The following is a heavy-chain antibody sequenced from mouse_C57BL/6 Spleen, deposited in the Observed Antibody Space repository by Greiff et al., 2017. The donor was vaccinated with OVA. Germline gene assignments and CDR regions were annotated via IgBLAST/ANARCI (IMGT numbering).Heavy chain of an antibody. CDR1: GFSLTSYG. CDR2: IWSDGST. Sequence: QVQLQQSGPGLVAPSQSLSITCTVSGFSLTSYGVHWVRQPPGKGLEWLVVIWSDGSTTYTSALKSRLSLSKDNSKSQVFLKMNSIQTDDTAMYYCARHGGTGAMDYWGQGTSVTVSS. J-gene: IGHJ4*01. V-gene: IGHV2-6-1*01. CDR3: ARHGGTGAMDY. D-gene: IGHD3-3*01.